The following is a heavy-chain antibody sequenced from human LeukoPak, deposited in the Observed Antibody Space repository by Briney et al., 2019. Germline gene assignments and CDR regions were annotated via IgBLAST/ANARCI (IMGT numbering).Heavy chain of an antibody. J-gene: IGHJ6*03. CDR3: ARPHGSGYYYYFMDV. Sequence: PSETLSLTCTVSGGSISSSSSYWGWIRQPPGKGLEWIGSIYYSGSAYYNPSLKSRVTMSVDTSKSQFSLKLSSVTAADTAVYYCARPHGSGYYYYFMDVWGKGATVTVSS. D-gene: IGHD3-10*01. CDR2: IYYSGSA. V-gene: IGHV4-39*01. CDR1: GGSISSSSSY.